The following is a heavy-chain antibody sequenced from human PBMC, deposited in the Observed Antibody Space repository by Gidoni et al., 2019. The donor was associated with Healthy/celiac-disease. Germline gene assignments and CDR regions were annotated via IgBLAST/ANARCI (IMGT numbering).Heavy chain of an antibody. Sequence: QVQLVQSGAEVKKPGASVKVSCKASGYTCTRYDINWVRQATGQGLEWMGWMNPNSGNTGYAQKFQGSVTLTRNTSISTAYMELSSLRSEDTAVYYCALGCTNGVCKASYYYYGMDVWGQGTTVTVSS. CDR3: ALGCTNGVCKASYYYYGMDV. CDR2: MNPNSGNT. V-gene: IGHV1-8*01. D-gene: IGHD2-8*01. J-gene: IGHJ6*02. CDR1: GYTCTRYD.